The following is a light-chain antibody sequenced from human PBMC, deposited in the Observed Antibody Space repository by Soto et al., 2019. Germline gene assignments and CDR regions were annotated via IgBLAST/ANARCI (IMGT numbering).Light chain of an antibody. CDR2: AES. V-gene: IGKV1-39*01. Sequence: DIQMTQSPSSLSASVGDRVTITCRASQSISSYLNWYQQKPRKAPKLLIYAESSLQSWVQSRFSSSGSGSDFTLTISRLQPEDFATYYCQLSYSTPAITFGQGTRLEIK. CDR3: QLSYSTPAIT. J-gene: IGKJ5*01. CDR1: QSISSY.